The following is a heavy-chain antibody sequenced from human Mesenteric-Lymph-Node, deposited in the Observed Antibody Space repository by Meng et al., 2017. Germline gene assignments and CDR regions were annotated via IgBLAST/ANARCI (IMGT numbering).Heavy chain of an antibody. CDR3: ARGGYYSFDY. Sequence: ESGAGSVKASQTLFLTCTVSGGAISSVYWWIWVRQSPGKGLEWIGEIYHSGSTNYNPSLKSRVTISVDKSKNQFSLKLTSVTAADTAVYYCARGGYYSFDYWGQGTLVTVSS. D-gene: IGHD5-18*01. V-gene: IGHV4-4*02. J-gene: IGHJ4*02. CDR1: GGAISSVYW. CDR2: IYHSGST.